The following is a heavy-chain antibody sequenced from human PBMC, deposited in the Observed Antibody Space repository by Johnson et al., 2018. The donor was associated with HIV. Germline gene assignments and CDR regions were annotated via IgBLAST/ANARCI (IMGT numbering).Heavy chain of an antibody. Sequence: QVQLVESGGGVVQPGRSLRLSCAASGFTFSSYGMHWVRQAPGKGLEWVAVIWYDGSNKYYADSVKGRFTISGDNSKNTLSLQMNSLRAEDTAVYYCARAEGLTGRNAFDIWGQGTMVTVSS. J-gene: IGHJ3*02. CDR3: ARAEGLTGRNAFDI. CDR1: GFTFSSYG. D-gene: IGHD1-20*01. V-gene: IGHV3-33*01. CDR2: IWYDGSNK.